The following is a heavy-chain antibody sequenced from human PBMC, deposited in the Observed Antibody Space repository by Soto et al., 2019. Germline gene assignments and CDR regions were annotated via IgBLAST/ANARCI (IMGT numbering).Heavy chain of an antibody. Sequence: PGESLKISCKASGYSFSSYWVAWVRQMSGKGLEIMGIIFPDDSDTKYSPSFQGQVTFSVDKSIKTAYLQWRSLKASDTAMYYCARPTWGRGGMDVWGQGTKVTVSS. CDR3: ARPTWGRGGMDV. CDR2: IFPDDSDT. CDR1: GYSFSSYW. V-gene: IGHV5-51*01. D-gene: IGHD3-16*01. J-gene: IGHJ6*02.